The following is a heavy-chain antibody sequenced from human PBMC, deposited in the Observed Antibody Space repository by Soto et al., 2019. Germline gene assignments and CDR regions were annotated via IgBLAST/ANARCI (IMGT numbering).Heavy chain of an antibody. CDR1: GGTFSSYA. J-gene: IGHJ4*02. V-gene: IGHV1-69*13. CDR2: IIPIFGTA. D-gene: IGHD3-22*01. CDR3: ASSYYDSSGYYAFDY. Sequence: ASLKVSCKASGGTFSSYAISWVRQAPGQGLEWMGGIIPIFGTANYAQKFQGRVTITADESTSTAYMELSSLRSEDTAVYYCASSYYDSSGYYAFDYWGQGTLVTVSS.